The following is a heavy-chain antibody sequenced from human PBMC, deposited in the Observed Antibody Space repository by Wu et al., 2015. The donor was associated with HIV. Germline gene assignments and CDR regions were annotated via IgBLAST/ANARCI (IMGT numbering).Heavy chain of an antibody. Sequence: QVQLVQSGAEVKKPGASVKVSCKTSGYTFTDYDINWVRQATGQGLEWMAWMNPNRANAGYAQKFQGRLTLSRDTSTTTAYMELSSLRSEDTAVYYCARQRAYTSGWYIFDYWGQGTLVTVSS. D-gene: IGHD6-19*01. V-gene: IGHV1-8*03. CDR2: MNPNRANA. CDR1: GYTFTDYD. J-gene: IGHJ4*02. CDR3: ARQRAYTSGWYIFDY.